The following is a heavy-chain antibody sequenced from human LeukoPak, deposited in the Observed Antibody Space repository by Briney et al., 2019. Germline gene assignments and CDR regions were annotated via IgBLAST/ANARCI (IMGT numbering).Heavy chain of an antibody. CDR3: AKDLDYDILTGLDY. CDR1: GFTFSSYA. J-gene: IGHJ4*02. D-gene: IGHD3-9*01. CDR2: ISGSGGST. Sequence: TGGSLRLSCAASGFTFSSYAMSWVRQAPGKGLEWFSAISGSGGSTYYADSVKGRFTISRDNSKNTLYLQMNSLRAEDPAVYYCAKDLDYDILTGLDYWGQGTLVTVSS. V-gene: IGHV3-23*01.